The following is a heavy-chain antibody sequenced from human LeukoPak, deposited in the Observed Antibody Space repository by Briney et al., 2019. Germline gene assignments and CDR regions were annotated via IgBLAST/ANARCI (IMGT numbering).Heavy chain of an antibody. J-gene: IGHJ4*02. Sequence: GGSLRLSCAASGFTFSSYWMHWVRQAPGKGLVWVSRISSDGSSTTYADSVKGRFTISRDNAKNTLYLQMNSLRAEDTAVYYCARGYSGSYRVDYWGQGTLVTVSS. CDR2: ISSDGSST. CDR1: GFTFSSYW. V-gene: IGHV3-74*01. D-gene: IGHD1-26*01. CDR3: ARGYSGSYRVDY.